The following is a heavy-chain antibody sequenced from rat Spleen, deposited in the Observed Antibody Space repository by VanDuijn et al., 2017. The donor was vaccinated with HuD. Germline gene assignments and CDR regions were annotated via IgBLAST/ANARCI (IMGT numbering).Heavy chain of an antibody. Sequence: EVQLQESGPGLVKPSQSLSLTCFVTGYSITSSYRWNWIRKFPGNKLEWMGYISYSGSTSYNPSLKRQISFNRDTSKNQYFLQLNSDTTEYTATYYSARSGYMGYWYFDFWGPGTMVTVSS. CDR2: ISYSGST. D-gene: IGHD1-4*01. CDR1: GYSITSSY. J-gene: IGHJ1*01. V-gene: IGHV3-1*01. CDR3: ARSGYMGYWYFDF.